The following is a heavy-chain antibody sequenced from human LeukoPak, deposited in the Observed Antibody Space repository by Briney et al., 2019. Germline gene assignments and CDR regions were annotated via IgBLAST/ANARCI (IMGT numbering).Heavy chain of an antibody. CDR3: ARDRAAAEDY. CDR2: IKQDGSEK. D-gene: IGHD6-13*01. J-gene: IGHJ4*02. Sequence: GGSVSLSCAASGCTFSSYLMSWVRQAPGKGLEWVANIKQDGSEKYYVDSVKGRFTISRDNAKNSLYLQMNSLRAEDTAVYYCARDRAAAEDYWGQGTLVTVSS. V-gene: IGHV3-7*01. CDR1: GCTFSSYL.